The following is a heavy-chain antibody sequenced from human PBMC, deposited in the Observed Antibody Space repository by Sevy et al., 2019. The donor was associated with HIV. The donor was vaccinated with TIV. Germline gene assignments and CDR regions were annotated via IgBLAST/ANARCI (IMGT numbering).Heavy chain of an antibody. CDR2: IYYSGST. CDR1: GGSISSYY. J-gene: IGHJ6*02. CDR3: ARGGCSSTSCYRYYYYYGMDV. D-gene: IGHD2-2*01. V-gene: IGHV4-59*01. Sequence: SETLSLTCTVSGGSISSYYWSWIRQPPGKGLEWIGYIYYSGSTNYNPSLKSRATISVDTSKNQFSLKLSSVTAADTAVYYCARGGCSSTSCYRYYYYYGMDVWGQGTTVTVSS.